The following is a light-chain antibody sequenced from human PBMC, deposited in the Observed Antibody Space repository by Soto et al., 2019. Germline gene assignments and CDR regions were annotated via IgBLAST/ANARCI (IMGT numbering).Light chain of an antibody. J-gene: IGKJ2*01. CDR2: GVS. CDR1: QGVSSSY. Sequence: EIGLTQSPGTLSLPPGERATRSGRASQGVSSSYLAGYKQKPGQAPSRLIYGVSSRATGNPDRFSGSGSATDLTLTISRLATEDFEVYYCPQYGSSPYTFGQGTKLEIK. V-gene: IGKV3-20*01. CDR3: PQYGSSPYT.